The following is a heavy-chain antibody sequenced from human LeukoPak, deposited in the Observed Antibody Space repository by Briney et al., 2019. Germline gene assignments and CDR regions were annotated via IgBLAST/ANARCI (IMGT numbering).Heavy chain of an antibody. CDR3: ARGIAVADRDYYYGMDV. CDR2: LSSNDTTI. CDR1: GLTFSRYE. J-gene: IGHJ6*02. V-gene: IGHV3-48*03. D-gene: IGHD6-19*01. Sequence: GGSLRLSCAASGLTFSRYEMNGVRQAPGRGVAWVSYLSSNDTTIYYADSVKGRFTSSRNNADNSLYPQMNSLRVEDTAVYYCARGIAVADRDYYYGMDVWGQGTTVTVSS.